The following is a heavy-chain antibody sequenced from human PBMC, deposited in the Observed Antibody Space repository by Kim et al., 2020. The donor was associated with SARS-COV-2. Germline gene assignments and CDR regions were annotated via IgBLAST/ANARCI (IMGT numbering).Heavy chain of an antibody. CDR1: GFTFDDYA. D-gene: IGHD3-22*01. CDR3: AKDTGSSGYFYYYYGMDV. V-gene: IGHV3-9*01. CDR2: ISWNSGSI. Sequence: GGSLRLSCAASGFTFDDYAMHWVRQAPGKGLEWVSGISWNSGSIGYADSVKGRFTISRDNAKNSLYLQMNSLRAEDTALYYCAKDTGSSGYFYYYYGMDVWGQGTTVTVSS. J-gene: IGHJ6*02.